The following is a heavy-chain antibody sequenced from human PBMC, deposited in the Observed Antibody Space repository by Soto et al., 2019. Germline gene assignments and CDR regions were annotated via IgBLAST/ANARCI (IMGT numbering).Heavy chain of an antibody. J-gene: IGHJ5*02. CDR3: ARWGGGYCSSTSGPLFDP. Sequence: QVQLVQSGAEVKKPGASVKVSCKASGYTFTSYGISWVRQAPGHGLEWMGWISAYNGNTNYAQKLQGRVTMTTDTSQSTAYMEMRGLGSDDSAVYYCARWGGGYCSSTSGPLFDPWGQGTLVTVSS. CDR1: GYTFTSYG. CDR2: ISAYNGNT. D-gene: IGHD2-2*01. V-gene: IGHV1-18*01.